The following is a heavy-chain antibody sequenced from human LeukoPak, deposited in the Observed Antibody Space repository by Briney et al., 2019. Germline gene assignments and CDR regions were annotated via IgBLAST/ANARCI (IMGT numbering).Heavy chain of an antibody. V-gene: IGHV4-34*01. CDR1: GGTFSGYS. J-gene: IGHJ4*02. CDR2: VDPSGTA. CDR3: ARLMGYYYGSGSYYDY. D-gene: IGHD3-10*01. Sequence: SETLSLTCAVYGGTFSGYSWSWIRQPPGKGLEWIGEVDPSGTANYNPSLKSRVTVSVDTSKNQFSLNLKSVTAADTAVYYCARLMGYYYGSGSYYDYWGQGTLVTVSS.